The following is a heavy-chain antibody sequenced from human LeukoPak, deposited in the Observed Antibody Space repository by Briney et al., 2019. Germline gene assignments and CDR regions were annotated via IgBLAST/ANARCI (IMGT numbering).Heavy chain of an antibody. CDR2: ISAYNGNT. Sequence: GASVKVSCKASGYTFTSYYMHWVRQAPGQGLEWMGWISAYNGNTNYAQKLQGRVTMTTDTSTSTAYMELRSLRSDDTAVYYCARRCSGGSCYGYYGMDVWAKGPRSPSP. J-gene: IGHJ6*02. D-gene: IGHD2-15*01. CDR3: ARRCSGGSCYGYYGMDV. V-gene: IGHV1-18*04. CDR1: GYTFTSYY.